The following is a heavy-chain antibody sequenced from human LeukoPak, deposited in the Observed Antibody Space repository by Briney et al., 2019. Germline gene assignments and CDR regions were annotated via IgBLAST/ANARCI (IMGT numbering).Heavy chain of an antibody. CDR3: AKDQPFYYDSSGYMAPFDY. Sequence: PGGSLRLSCAASGFTFSSYAMSWVRQAPGKGLGWVSAISGSGGSTYYADSVKGRFTISRDNSKNTLYLQMNSLRAEDTAVYYCAKDQPFYYDSSGYMAPFDYWGQGTLVTVSS. CDR1: GFTFSSYA. J-gene: IGHJ4*02. V-gene: IGHV3-23*01. D-gene: IGHD3-22*01. CDR2: ISGSGGST.